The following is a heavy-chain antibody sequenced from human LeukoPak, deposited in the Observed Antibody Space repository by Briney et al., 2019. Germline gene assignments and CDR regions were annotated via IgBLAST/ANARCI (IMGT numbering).Heavy chain of an antibody. D-gene: IGHD6-19*01. CDR3: ARGGGWYDLDY. CDR2: INHSGST. Sequence: SETLSLTCAVYGGSFSRYYWSWIRQPPGEGLEWIGEINHSGSTNYNPSLKSRVTISVDTSKNQFSLKLSSVTAADTAVYYCARGGGWYDLDYWGQGTLVTVSS. J-gene: IGHJ4*02. CDR1: GGSFSRYY. V-gene: IGHV4-34*01.